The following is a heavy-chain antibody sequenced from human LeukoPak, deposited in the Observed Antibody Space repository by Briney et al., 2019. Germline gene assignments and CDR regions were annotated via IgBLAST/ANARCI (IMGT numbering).Heavy chain of an antibody. V-gene: IGHV3-7*01. J-gene: IGHJ6*02. CDR2: IKQDGSEK. D-gene: IGHD3-3*01. CDR1: GFTFSSYW. CDR3: ARSSRNDDFWSGYFDYYGMDV. Sequence: GGSLRLSCAASGFTFSSYWMSWVRQAPGKGLEGVANIKQDGSEKYYVDSVKGRFTISRDNAKNSLYLQMNSLRAEDTAVYYCARSSRNDDFWSGYFDYYGMDVWGQGTTVTVSS.